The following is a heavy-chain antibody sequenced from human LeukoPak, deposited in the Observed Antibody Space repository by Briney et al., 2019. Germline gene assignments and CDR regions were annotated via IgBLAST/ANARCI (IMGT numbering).Heavy chain of an antibody. CDR3: ARFGRGSSWYYFDY. Sequence: SETLSLTCTVSGGSISSHCWSWIRQPPGKGLEWIGYIYYSGSTNYNPSLKSRVTISVDTSKNQFSLKLSSVTAADTAVYYCARFGRGSSWYYFDYWGQGTLVTVSS. CDR1: GGSISSHC. CDR2: IYYSGST. V-gene: IGHV4-59*11. J-gene: IGHJ4*02. D-gene: IGHD6-13*01.